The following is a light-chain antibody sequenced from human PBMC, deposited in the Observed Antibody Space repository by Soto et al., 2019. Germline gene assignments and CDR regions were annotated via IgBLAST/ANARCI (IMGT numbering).Light chain of an antibody. V-gene: IGLV7-46*01. CDR2: DTN. J-gene: IGLJ3*02. CDR3: LVSDSGVRV. Sequence: QAVVTQEPSLTVSPGGTVTLTCGSSAGAVTSVHYSYWFQQKPGQAPRSLIYDTNNKYSWTPARFSGSLLGGKAALTLSGAQPGDGAEYYCLVSDSGVRVFGGGTKLPVL. CDR1: AGAVTSVHY.